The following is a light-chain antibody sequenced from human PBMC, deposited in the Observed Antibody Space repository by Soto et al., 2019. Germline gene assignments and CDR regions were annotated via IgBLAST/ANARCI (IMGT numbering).Light chain of an antibody. CDR2: GAS. V-gene: IGKV3-20*01. J-gene: IGKJ5*01. CDR1: QSLITRY. Sequence: EIVLTQSPGTLSLFPGERATLSCRASQSLITRYLAWYQQKPGQAPRLLIYGASSRATGIPDRFSGSGSGTDFTLTISRLEPEDCAVYSCQQYGTSPTFGQGTRLEIQ. CDR3: QQYGTSPT.